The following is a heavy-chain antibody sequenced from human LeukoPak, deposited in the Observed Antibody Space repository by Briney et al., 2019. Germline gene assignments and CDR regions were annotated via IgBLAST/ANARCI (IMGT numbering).Heavy chain of an antibody. J-gene: IGHJ6*01. CDR3: ARSFCTSATCSKAHSYYVMGV. Sequence: GGSLRLSRAASGFTFSRYAVNWVRQAPEKGLEWVSYISTGGDNRFYADSLKGRFTVSRDNAKNLLYLQMDSLRAEDTAVYYCARSFCTSATCSKAHSYYVMGVWGQLATVAVSS. CDR1: GFTFSRYA. D-gene: IGHD2-8*01. CDR2: ISTGGDNR. V-gene: IGHV3-21*01.